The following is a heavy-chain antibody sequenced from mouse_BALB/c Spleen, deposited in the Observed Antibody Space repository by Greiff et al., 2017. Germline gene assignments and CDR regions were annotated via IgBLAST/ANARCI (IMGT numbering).Heavy chain of an antibody. CDR3: AREEVRTFAY. V-gene: IGHV5-4*02. D-gene: IGHD2-14*01. J-gene: IGHJ3*01. CDR2: ISDGGSYT. Sequence: EVQGVESGGGLVKPGGSLKLSCAASGFTFSDYYMYWVRQTPEKRLEWVATISDGGSYTYYPDSVKGRFTISRDNAKNNLYLQMSSLKSEDTAMYYCAREEVRTFAYWGQGTLVTVSA. CDR1: GFTFSDYY.